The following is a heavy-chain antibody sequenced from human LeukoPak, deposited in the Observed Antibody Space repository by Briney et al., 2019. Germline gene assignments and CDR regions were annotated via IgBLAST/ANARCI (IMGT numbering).Heavy chain of an antibody. D-gene: IGHD1-26*01. CDR3: ARGVGGSLDY. CDR1: GFTFSTYW. V-gene: IGHV3-7*01. CDR2: LKGDESAG. Sequence: GGSLRLSCAASGFTFSTYWMAWVRQAPGKGLEWVANLKGDESAGHQADSVKGRFTISRDNAQNAVYLQMSSLRGEDTAVYYCARGVGGSLDYWGQGTLVTVSS. J-gene: IGHJ4*02.